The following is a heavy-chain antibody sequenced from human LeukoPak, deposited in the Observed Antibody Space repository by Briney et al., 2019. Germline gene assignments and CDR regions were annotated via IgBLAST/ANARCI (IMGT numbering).Heavy chain of an antibody. D-gene: IGHD2-2*01. J-gene: IGHJ6*02. CDR2: INHSGST. CDR1: GGSFSGYC. CDR3: ARGDCSSTSCYPGYYYGMDV. V-gene: IGHV4-34*01. Sequence: SETLSLTCAVYGGSFSGYCWSWIRQPPGKGLEWIGEINHSGSTNYNPSLKSRVTISVDTSKNQFSLMLSSVTAADTAVYYCARGDCSSTSCYPGYYYGMDVWGQGTTVTVSS.